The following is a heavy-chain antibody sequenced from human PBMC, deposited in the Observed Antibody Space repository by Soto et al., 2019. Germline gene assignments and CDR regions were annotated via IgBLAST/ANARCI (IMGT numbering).Heavy chain of an antibody. CDR2: IRSKANSYAT. V-gene: IGHV3-73*01. J-gene: IGHJ3*02. Sequence: GGSLRLSCAASGFTFSGSAMHWFRQASGKGLEWVGRIRSKANSYATAYAASVKGRFTISRDDSKNTAYLQMNSLKTEDTAVYYCTVPDYYGSGPPIWGQGTMVTVSS. CDR1: GFTFSGSA. D-gene: IGHD3-10*01. CDR3: TVPDYYGSGPPI.